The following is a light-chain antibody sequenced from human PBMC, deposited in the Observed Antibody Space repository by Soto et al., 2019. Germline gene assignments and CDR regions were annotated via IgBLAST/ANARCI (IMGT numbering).Light chain of an antibody. CDR3: QQYNEWWT. CDR1: QSVSNN. CDR2: GAS. J-gene: IGKJ1*01. Sequence: DIVVTQSTSTLSLSPGERASLSCRASQSVSNNYLAWYHQNPGQAPRLLIYGASTRATGIPARFSGSGSGTEFTLTISSLQSEDFAVYYCQQYNEWWTFGQGTKVDI. V-gene: IGKV3-15*01.